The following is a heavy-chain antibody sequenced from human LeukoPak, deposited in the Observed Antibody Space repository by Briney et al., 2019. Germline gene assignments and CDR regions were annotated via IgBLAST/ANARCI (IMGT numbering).Heavy chain of an antibody. V-gene: IGHV3-66*01. J-gene: IGHJ4*02. CDR1: GFTVSSNY. Sequence: GGSLRLSCAASGFTVSSNYMSWVRQAPGKGLEWVSVIYSGGSTYYADSVKGRFTISRDNSKNTLYLQMNSLRAEDTAVHYCAKVGCSSTSCQVDYWGQGTLVTVSS. D-gene: IGHD2-2*01. CDR2: IYSGGST. CDR3: AKVGCSSTSCQVDY.